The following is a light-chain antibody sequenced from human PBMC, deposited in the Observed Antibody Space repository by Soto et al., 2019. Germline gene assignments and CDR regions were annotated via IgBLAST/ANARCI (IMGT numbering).Light chain of an antibody. J-gene: IGKJ1*01. V-gene: IGKV3-15*01. Sequence: EIVMTQSPVTLSVSPGERATLSCRASQNISRSLAWYQQKPGQGHSLLIYGTSTRAGGVQARFSGGGSGTEFTLTITSLQSEDFAVYYCNQYNGWPRTFGQGTKVDIK. CDR1: QNISRS. CDR2: GTS. CDR3: NQYNGWPRT.